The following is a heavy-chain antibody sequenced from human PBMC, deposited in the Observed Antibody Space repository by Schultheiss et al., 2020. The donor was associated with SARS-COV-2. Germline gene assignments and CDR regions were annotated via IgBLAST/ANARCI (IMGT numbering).Heavy chain of an antibody. Sequence: GGSLRLSCKGSGYSFTSYWISWVRQMPGKGLEWMGRIDPSDSYTNYSLSFQGHVTISADKSISTAYLQWSSLKASDTAMYYCARTRGASLLFDYWGQGTLVTVSS. CDR2: IDPSDSYT. V-gene: IGHV5-10-1*01. J-gene: IGHJ4*02. D-gene: IGHD3-10*01. CDR3: ARTRGASLLFDY. CDR1: GYSFTSYW.